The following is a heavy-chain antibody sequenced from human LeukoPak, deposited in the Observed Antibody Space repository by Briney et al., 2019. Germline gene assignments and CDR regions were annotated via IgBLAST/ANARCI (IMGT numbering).Heavy chain of an antibody. CDR1: GDSISSGSFY. CDR2: VSSSGRT. V-gene: IGHV4-61*02. CDR3: AREDYYGTNFDY. Sequence: SETLSLTCTVSGDSISSGSFYWRWIRQAAGKGLEWIGRVSSSGRTTYNPSLKSRLTISITTSKNQFSLKLSSVTAADTAVYYCAREDYYGTNFDYWGQGTLVTVSS. D-gene: IGHD3-10*01. J-gene: IGHJ4*02.